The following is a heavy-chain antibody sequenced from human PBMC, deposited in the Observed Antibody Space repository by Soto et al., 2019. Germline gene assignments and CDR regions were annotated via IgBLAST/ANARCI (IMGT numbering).Heavy chain of an antibody. CDR1: GYTFTSYD. CDR3: ARKGEVSKSFYYYYAMDV. D-gene: IGHD2-21*01. CDR2: MNPNSGNT. J-gene: IGHJ6*02. Sequence: ASVKVSCKASGYTFTSYDIKWVRQAPGQGLEWMGWMNPNSGNTGYAQKFQGRVTMTRNTSISTDYMEVSSLRSEDTAVYFCARKGEVSKSFYYYYAMDVWGQGTTVTVS. V-gene: IGHV1-8*01.